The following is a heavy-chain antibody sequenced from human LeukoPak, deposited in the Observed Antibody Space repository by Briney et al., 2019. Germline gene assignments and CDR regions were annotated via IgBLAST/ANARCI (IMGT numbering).Heavy chain of an antibody. D-gene: IGHD3-10*01. CDR1: GYTFTGYY. CDR3: ARAGVRGVIAPYNWFDP. V-gene: IGHV1-2*02. J-gene: IGHJ5*02. Sequence: GASVKVSCKASGYTFTGYYMHWVRQAPGQGLEWMGWINPNSGGTNYAQKFQGRVTMTRDTSISTAYMELSRLRSDDTAVYYCARAGVRGVIAPYNWFDPWGQGTLVTVSS. CDR2: INPNSGGT.